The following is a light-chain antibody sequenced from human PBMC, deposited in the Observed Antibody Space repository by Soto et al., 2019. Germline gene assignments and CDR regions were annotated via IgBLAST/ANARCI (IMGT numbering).Light chain of an antibody. J-gene: IGKJ1*01. V-gene: IGKV1-5*03. CDR2: KAS. CDR3: QQYSSYPWT. CDR1: QYMADW. Sequence: DIQMTQSPSTLSASIGDRVTITCRASQYMADWLAWYQQKPGKVPKVLISKASYLESGLPLRFSGSGSGREFTLTINSLQPDDFATYYCQQYSSYPWTCGQGTKVEVK.